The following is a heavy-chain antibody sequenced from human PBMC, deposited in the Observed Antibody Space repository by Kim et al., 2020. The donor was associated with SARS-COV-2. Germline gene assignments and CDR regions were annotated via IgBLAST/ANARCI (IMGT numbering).Heavy chain of an antibody. Sequence: GGSLRLSCAVSGFTFSTYSMNWVRQAPGKGLEWVSSISSTSRYIYYADSVKGRFTISRDSAKNSLYLQMNSLRAEDTAVYYCARGPDIAVEQYYFDYWGQGTLVTVSP. D-gene: IGHD6-19*01. CDR3: ARGPDIAVEQYYFDY. CDR2: ISSTSRYI. J-gene: IGHJ4*02. V-gene: IGHV3-21*01. CDR1: GFTFSTYS.